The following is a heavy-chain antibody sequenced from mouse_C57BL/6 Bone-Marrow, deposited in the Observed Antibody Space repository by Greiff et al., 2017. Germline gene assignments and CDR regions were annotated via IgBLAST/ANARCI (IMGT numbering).Heavy chain of an antibody. CDR1: GYTFTSYG. J-gene: IGHJ3*01. D-gene: IGHD1-1*01. V-gene: IGHV1-81*01. CDR2: IYPRSGNT. Sequence: VQRVESGAELARPGASVKLSCKASGYTFTSYGISWVKQRTGPGLEWIGEIYPRSGNTYYNEKFKGKATLTADKSSSTAYMELRSLTSEDSAVYFCARRATVVATRAWFAYWGQGTLVTVSA. CDR3: ARRATVVATRAWFAY.